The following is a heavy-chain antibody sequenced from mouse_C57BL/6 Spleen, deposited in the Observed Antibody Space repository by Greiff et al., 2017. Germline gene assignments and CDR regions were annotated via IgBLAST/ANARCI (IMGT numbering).Heavy chain of an antibody. J-gene: IGHJ2*01. CDR1: GYTFTSYW. Sequence: VQLQQSGAELAKPGASVKLSCKASGYTFTSYWMHWVKQRPGQGLEWIGYINPSSGYTKYNQKFKDKATLTADKSSSTAYMQLSSLTYEDSAFFYCATSCSTYYFCYWGQGTTLTVSS. CDR2: INPSSGYT. V-gene: IGHV1-7*01. D-gene: IGHD1-1*01. CDR3: ATSCSTYYFCY.